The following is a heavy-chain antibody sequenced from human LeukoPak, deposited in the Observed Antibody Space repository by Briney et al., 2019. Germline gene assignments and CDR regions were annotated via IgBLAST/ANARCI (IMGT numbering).Heavy chain of an antibody. J-gene: IGHJ4*02. Sequence: GGSLRLSCAASGFTFSSYGMHWVRQAPGKGLEWVSYISSGTSTIYYADSVKGRFTISGDNAKNSLYLQMSSLRAEDTAVYYCARAYGSSLGWGQGTLVTVSS. D-gene: IGHD6-19*01. CDR3: ARAYGSSLG. V-gene: IGHV3-48*01. CDR2: ISSGTSTI. CDR1: GFTFSSYG.